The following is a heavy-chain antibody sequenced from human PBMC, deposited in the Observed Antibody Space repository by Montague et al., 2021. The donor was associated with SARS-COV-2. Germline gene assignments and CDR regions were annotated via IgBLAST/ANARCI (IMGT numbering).Heavy chain of an antibody. J-gene: IGHJ6*02. CDR1: GYSITHAYY. CDR2: IWHGGST. V-gene: IGHV4-38-2*02. Sequence: SETLSLTCTVSGYSITHAYYWGWIRQPPGKGPEWIGNIWHGGSTXYNPSLKSRVTISVDTSNNQFSLKLTSVTAADTAVYYCARTSQYCTPTNCYLPNAMDVWGQGTTVTVSS. D-gene: IGHD2-8*01. CDR3: ARTSQYCTPTNCYLPNAMDV.